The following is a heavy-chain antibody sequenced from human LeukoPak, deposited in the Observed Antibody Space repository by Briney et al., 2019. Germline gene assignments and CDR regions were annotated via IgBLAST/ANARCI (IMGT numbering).Heavy chain of an antibody. CDR1: GFTFSSYA. D-gene: IGHD2-8*01. CDR3: ARGLNAYYYYGMDV. CDR2: ISYDGGNK. Sequence: PGGSLRLSCAASGFTFSSYAMHWVRQAPGKGLEWVAVISYDGGNKYYADSVKGRFTISRDNSKNTLYLQMNSLRAEDTAVYYCARGLNAYYYYGMDVWGKGTTVTVSS. V-gene: IGHV3-30*04. J-gene: IGHJ6*04.